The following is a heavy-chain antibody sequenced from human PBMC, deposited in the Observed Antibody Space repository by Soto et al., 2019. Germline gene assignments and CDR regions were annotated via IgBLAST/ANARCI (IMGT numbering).Heavy chain of an antibody. CDR1: GFTFSSYG. CDR3: AKDLYDFWSGYSNWFDP. D-gene: IGHD3-3*01. J-gene: IGHJ5*02. CDR2: ISYDGSNK. Sequence: GGSLRLSCAASGFTFSSYGMHWVRQAPGKGLEWVAVISYDGSNKYYADSVKGRFTISRDNSKNTLYLQMNSLRAEDTAVYYCAKDLYDFWSGYSNWFDPWGQGTLVTVSS. V-gene: IGHV3-30*18.